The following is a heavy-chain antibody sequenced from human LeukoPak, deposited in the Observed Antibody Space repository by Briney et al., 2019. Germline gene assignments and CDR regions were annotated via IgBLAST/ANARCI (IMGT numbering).Heavy chain of an antibody. Sequence: PSETLSLTCAVYGGSFSGYYWSWIRQPPGKGLEWIGEINHSGSTNYNPSLKSRVTISVDTSKNQFSLKLSSVTAEDTALYFCATARNFRFEYWGQGSLVIVSA. CDR1: GGSFSGYY. CDR2: INHSGST. J-gene: IGHJ4*02. CDR3: ATARNFRFEY. D-gene: IGHD1-7*01. V-gene: IGHV4-34*01.